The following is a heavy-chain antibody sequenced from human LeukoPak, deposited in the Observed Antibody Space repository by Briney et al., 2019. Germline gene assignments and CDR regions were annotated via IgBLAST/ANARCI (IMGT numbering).Heavy chain of an antibody. V-gene: IGHV3-48*01. CDR2: ISSSSTI. CDR1: GFTFSSYS. CDR3: AREGRGGYNAFDI. Sequence: GGSLRLSCAASGFTFSSYSMNWVRQAPGKGLEWVSYISSSSTIYYADSVKGRFTISRDDAKNSLYLQMNSLRAEDTAVYYCAREGRGGYNAFDIWGQGTMVTVSS. J-gene: IGHJ3*02. D-gene: IGHD3-22*01.